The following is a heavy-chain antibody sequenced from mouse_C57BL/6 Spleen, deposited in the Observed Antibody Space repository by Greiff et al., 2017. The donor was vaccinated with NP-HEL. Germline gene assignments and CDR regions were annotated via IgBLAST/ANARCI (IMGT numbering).Heavy chain of an antibody. CDR2: IHPNSGST. CDR3: ARRRGIYYDYDEDWYFDV. J-gene: IGHJ1*03. Sequence: QVQLQQPGAELVKPGASVKLSCKASGYTFTSYWMHWVKQRPGQGLEWIGMIHPNSGSTNYNEKFKSKATLTVDKSSSTAYMQLSSLTSEDSAVYYCARRRGIYYDYDEDWYFDVWGTGTTVTVSS. CDR1: GYTFTSYW. V-gene: IGHV1-64*01. D-gene: IGHD2-4*01.